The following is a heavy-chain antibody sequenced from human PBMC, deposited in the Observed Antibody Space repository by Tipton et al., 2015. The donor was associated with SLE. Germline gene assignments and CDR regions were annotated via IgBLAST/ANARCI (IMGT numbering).Heavy chain of an antibody. CDR3: ARGWGYDSLYYYYGMDV. V-gene: IGHV4-59*11. CDR1: GGSINDHY. D-gene: IGHD5-12*01. J-gene: IGHJ6*02. CDR2: IGYVYRSQST. Sequence: TLSLTCTVSGGSINDHYWTWIRQPPGKGLEWIGYIGYVYRSQSTNYNASLKSRVTISVDTSKNQFSLKLSSVTAADTAVYYCARGWGYDSLYYYYGMDVWGQGTTVTVSS.